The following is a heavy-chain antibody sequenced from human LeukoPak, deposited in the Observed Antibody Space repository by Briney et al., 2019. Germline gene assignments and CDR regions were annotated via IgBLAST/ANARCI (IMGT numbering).Heavy chain of an antibody. CDR3: TTLGYHLDS. D-gene: IGHD1-14*01. CDR2: FAGSDTTK. J-gene: IGHJ4*02. Sequence: GGSLRLSCAASGFDFGAYEMNWVRQAPGKGLEWVAYFAGSDTTKYYADSVRGRFTISRDNAKKSLYLQMNSLRAEDAALYYCTTLGYHLDSWGQGTLVTVSS. V-gene: IGHV3-48*03. CDR1: GFDFGAYE.